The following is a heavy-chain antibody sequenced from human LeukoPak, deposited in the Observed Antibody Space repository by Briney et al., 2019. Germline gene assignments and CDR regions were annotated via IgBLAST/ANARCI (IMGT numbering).Heavy chain of an antibody. J-gene: IGHJ4*02. CDR1: GYSITSGYY. D-gene: IGHD3-9*01. CDR3: ARDRPTGYHDY. CDR2: INHSGTT. V-gene: IGHV4-38-2*02. Sequence: SETLSLTCTVSGYSITSGYYWGWIRQPPGKGLEWIGSINHSGTTYYNPSLKSRVTISVDTSNNQFSLKLNSVTAADAAVYICARDRPTGYHDYWGQGTLVTVSS.